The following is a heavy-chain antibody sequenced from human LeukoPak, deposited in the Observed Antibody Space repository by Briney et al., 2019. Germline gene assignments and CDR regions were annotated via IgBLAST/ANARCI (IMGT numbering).Heavy chain of an antibody. Sequence: ASVKVSCKASGGTFSSYAISWVRQAPGQGLEWMGGIIPIFGTANYAQKFQGRVTITADDSTSTAYMELSSLRSEDTAVYYCARAYGSGSYSYYYYGMDVWGKGTTVTVSS. CDR2: IIPIFGTA. V-gene: IGHV1-69*13. J-gene: IGHJ6*04. CDR1: GGTFSSYA. CDR3: ARAYGSGSYSYYYYGMDV. D-gene: IGHD3-10*01.